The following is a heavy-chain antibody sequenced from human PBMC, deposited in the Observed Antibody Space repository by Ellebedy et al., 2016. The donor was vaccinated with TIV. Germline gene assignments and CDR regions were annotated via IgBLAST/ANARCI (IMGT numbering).Heavy chain of an antibody. CDR3: ARRKTASGAFDI. Sequence: SQTLSLTCAISVDSVSSNSATWNWIRQSPSRGLEWLGRTYYRSKWYNDYGVSVKSRIIINPDTSKNQFSLQLNSVTPEDTAVYYCARRKTASGAFDIWGQGAMVTVSS. J-gene: IGHJ3*02. D-gene: IGHD6-13*01. V-gene: IGHV6-1*01. CDR1: VDSVSSNSAT. CDR2: TYYRSKWYN.